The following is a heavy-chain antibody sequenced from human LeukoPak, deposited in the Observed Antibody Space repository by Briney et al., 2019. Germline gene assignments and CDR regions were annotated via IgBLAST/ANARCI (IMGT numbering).Heavy chain of an antibody. J-gene: IGHJ6*04. CDR3: ARELLWFGEDYYGVDV. D-gene: IGHD3-10*01. Sequence: GGSLRLSCAASGFTFSSYSMNWVRQAPAKGLEWVSSISSSSSYIYYADSVKGRFTISRDNAKNLLYLQMNSLRAEDTAVYYCARELLWFGEDYYGVDVWGKGTTVTVSS. V-gene: IGHV3-21*01. CDR1: GFTFSSYS. CDR2: ISSSSSYI.